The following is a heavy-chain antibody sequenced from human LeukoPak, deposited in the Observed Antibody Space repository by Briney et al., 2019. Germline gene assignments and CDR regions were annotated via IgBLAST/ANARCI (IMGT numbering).Heavy chain of an antibody. Sequence: GRSLRLSCAASGFTFDDYAMHWVRQAPGKGLGWVSGISWNSGDIGYADSVKGRFTISRDNAKNSLYLQMNSLRTEDMALYYCAKISGSNDAFDIWGQGTMVTVSS. CDR1: GFTFDDYA. CDR2: ISWNSGDI. D-gene: IGHD3-10*01. V-gene: IGHV3-9*03. CDR3: AKISGSNDAFDI. J-gene: IGHJ3*02.